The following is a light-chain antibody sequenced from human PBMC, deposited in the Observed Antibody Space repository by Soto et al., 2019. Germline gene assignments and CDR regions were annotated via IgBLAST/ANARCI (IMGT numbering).Light chain of an antibody. CDR2: DVS. Sequence: QSALAQPASVSGSPGQSITISCTGTSSDVGGYNYVSWYQHHPGKAPKLIIFDVSNRPSGISNRFSGSKSGNTASLTISGLQAEDEADYYCISYTSSSPYVFGTGTKATLL. CDR3: ISYTSSSPYV. V-gene: IGLV2-14*03. CDR1: SSDVGGYNY. J-gene: IGLJ1*01.